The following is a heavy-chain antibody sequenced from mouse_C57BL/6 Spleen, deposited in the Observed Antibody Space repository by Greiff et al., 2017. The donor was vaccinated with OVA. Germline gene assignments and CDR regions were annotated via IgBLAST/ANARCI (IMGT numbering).Heavy chain of an antibody. V-gene: IGHV1-80*01. J-gene: IGHJ4*01. Sequence: VQLQESGAELVKPGASVKLSCKASGYAFSSYWMNWVKQRPGKGLEWIGQIYPGDGDTNYNGKFKGKATLTAAKSASTADMQLSSLTSEDAAVNFCARRHPSYAMDYWGQGTSVTVSS. CDR1: GYAFSSYW. CDR2: IYPGDGDT. CDR3: ARRHPSYAMDY.